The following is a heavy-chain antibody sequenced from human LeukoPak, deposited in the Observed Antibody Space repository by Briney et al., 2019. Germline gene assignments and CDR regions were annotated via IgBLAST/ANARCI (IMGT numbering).Heavy chain of an antibody. CDR3: ASNWGYSQGH. J-gene: IGHJ4*02. CDR1: SGSIGSSNW. V-gene: IGHV4-4*02. Sequence: SETLSLTCTVSSGSIGSSNWRSWVRQTPGKGLEWIGEISLGGNTNHNPSLRSRVTISVDQSKNQLFLKPTSVTAADTAIYYCASNWGYSQGHWGQGILVTVSS. CDR2: ISLGGNT. D-gene: IGHD7-27*01.